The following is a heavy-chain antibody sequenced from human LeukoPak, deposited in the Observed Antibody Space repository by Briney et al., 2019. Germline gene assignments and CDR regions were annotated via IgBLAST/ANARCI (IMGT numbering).Heavy chain of an antibody. J-gene: IGHJ6*02. Sequence: GGSPRLSCAASGFTFGSYAMNWVRQAPGKGLEWVSALSGNGAITYYADSVRGRFTISRDNSKNTLYLQMNSLRAEDTAVYHCAKDNGGYGMDVWGQGTTVTVSS. CDR2: LSGNGAIT. CDR1: GFTFGSYA. D-gene: IGHD3-10*01. V-gene: IGHV3-23*01. CDR3: AKDNGGYGMDV.